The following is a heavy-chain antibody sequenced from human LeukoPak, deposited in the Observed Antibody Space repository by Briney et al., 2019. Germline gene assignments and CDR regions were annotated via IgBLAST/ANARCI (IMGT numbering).Heavy chain of an antibody. CDR3: ASNPRKLEPQIDP. D-gene: IGHD1-1*01. CDR2: INPNSGGT. CDR1: GYTFTGYY. Sequence: ASVKVSCKASGYTFTGYYMHWVRQAPGQGLEWMGWINPNSGGTNYAQKFQGRVTMTRDTSISTAHMELSTLRSDDTAVYSCASNPRKLEPQIDPSGEGTLVTVSS. J-gene: IGHJ5*02. V-gene: IGHV1-2*02.